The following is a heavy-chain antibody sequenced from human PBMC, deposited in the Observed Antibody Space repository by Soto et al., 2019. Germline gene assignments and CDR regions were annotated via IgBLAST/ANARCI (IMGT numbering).Heavy chain of an antibody. Sequence: SETLSLTCAVYGGSFSGYYWSWIRQPPGKGLEWIGEINHSGSTNYNPSLKSRVTISVDTSKNQFSLKLSSVTAANTSVYYCARGPAYYYDSGGDWNYWGQGALVTVSS. CDR2: INHSGST. D-gene: IGHD3-22*01. CDR1: GGSFSGYY. J-gene: IGHJ4*02. V-gene: IGHV4-34*01. CDR3: ARGPAYYYDSGGDWNY.